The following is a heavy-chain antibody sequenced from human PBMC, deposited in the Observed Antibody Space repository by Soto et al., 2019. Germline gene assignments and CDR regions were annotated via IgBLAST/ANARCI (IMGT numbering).Heavy chain of an antibody. CDR1: GGSISSYY. V-gene: IGHV4-4*07. CDR3: ARDPHYYDSSGSGYYGMDV. D-gene: IGHD3-22*01. Sequence: PSETLSLTCTVSGGSISSYYWSWIRQPAGKGLEWIGRIYTSGSTNYNPSLKSRVTMSVDTSKNQFSLKLSSVTAADTAVYYCARDPHYYDSSGSGYYGMDVWGQGTTVTVSS. CDR2: IYTSGST. J-gene: IGHJ6*02.